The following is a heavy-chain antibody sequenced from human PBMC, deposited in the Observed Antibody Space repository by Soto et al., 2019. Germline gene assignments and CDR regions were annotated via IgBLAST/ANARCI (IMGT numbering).Heavy chain of an antibody. CDR3: ARQFPWNDGVYYFDY. V-gene: IGHV3-33*01. Sequence: GGSLRLSCAASGFTFSSYGMHWVRQAPGKGLEWVAVIWYDGSNIYYADSVKGRFTISRDNSKNTLYLQVNSLRAEDTAVYYCARQFPWNDGVYYFDYWGQGTLVTVSS. D-gene: IGHD1-1*01. CDR2: IWYDGSNI. J-gene: IGHJ4*02. CDR1: GFTFSSYG.